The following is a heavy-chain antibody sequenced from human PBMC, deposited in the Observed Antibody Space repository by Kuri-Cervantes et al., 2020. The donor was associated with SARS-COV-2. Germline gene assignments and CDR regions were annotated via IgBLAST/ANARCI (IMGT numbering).Heavy chain of an antibody. J-gene: IGHJ4*02. V-gene: IGHV3-30-3*01. Sequence: GESLKISCAASGFTFSSYAMPLVRQAPGKGLEWVAVISYDGSNKYYADSVKGRFTISRDNSKNTLYLQMNSLRAEDTAVYYCAVSRGSGRTPPGYWGQGTLVTVSS. D-gene: IGHD3-10*01. CDR2: ISYDGSNK. CDR3: AVSRGSGRTPPGY. CDR1: GFTFSSYA.